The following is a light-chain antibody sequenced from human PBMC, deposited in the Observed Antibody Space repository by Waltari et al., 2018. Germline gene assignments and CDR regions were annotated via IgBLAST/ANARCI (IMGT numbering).Light chain of an antibody. CDR1: GSAGGSYNI. Sequence: SALPQPASVSGSPGQSITISCLGTGSAGGSYNIVSWYQQHPGKAPKLMIDEVSKRPSGVSNRFSGSKSGNTASLTISGLQAEDEADYYCCSYAGSSTLVFGGGTKLTVL. CDR2: EVS. J-gene: IGLJ2*01. V-gene: IGLV2-23*02. CDR3: CSYAGSSTLV.